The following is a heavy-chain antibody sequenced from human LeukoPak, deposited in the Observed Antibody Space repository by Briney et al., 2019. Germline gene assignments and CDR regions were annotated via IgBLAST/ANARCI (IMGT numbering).Heavy chain of an antibody. Sequence: GGSLRLSCAASGITLSNYGMSWVRQAPGKGLEWVAGISGSGGSTNYADSVKGRFTISRDNPKNTLYLQMNSLRAEDTAVYFCAKRGVVIRVILVGFHKEAYYFDSWGQGALVTVSS. J-gene: IGHJ4*02. CDR1: GITLSNYG. CDR2: ISGSGGST. D-gene: IGHD3-22*01. CDR3: AKRGVVIRVILVGFHKEAYYFDS. V-gene: IGHV3-23*01.